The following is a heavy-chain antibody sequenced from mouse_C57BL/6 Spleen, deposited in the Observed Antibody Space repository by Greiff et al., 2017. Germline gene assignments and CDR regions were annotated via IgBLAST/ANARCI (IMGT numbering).Heavy chain of an antibody. V-gene: IGHV1-52*01. CDR2: IDPSDSET. CDR1: GYTFTSYW. Sequence: QVQLQQPGAELVRPGSSVKLSCKASGYTFTSYWMHWVKQRPIQGLEWIGNIDPSDSETHYTQKFKDKATLTVDKSSSTAYMQLSSLTSEDSAVYYCARDGNPSFDYWGQGTTLTVSS. J-gene: IGHJ2*01. CDR3: ARDGNPSFDY. D-gene: IGHD2-1*01.